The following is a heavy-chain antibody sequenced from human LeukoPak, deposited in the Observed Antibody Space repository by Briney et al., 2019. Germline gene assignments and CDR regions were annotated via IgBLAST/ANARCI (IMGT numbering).Heavy chain of an antibody. V-gene: IGHV1-2*06. J-gene: IGHJ1*01. CDR3: ARGSYYYDSSGLQYFQH. CDR1: GYTFTGYY. Sequence: ASVKVSCKASGYTFTGYYMHWVRQAPGQGLEWMGRINPNSGGTNYAQKFQGRVTMTRDTSISTAYMELSRLRSDDTAVYYCARGSYYYDSSGLQYFQHWGQGTLVTVSS. D-gene: IGHD3-22*01. CDR2: INPNSGGT.